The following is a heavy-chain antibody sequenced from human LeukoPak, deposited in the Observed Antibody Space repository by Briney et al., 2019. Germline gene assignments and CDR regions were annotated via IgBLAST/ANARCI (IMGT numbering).Heavy chain of an antibody. CDR1: GYTFTGYY. V-gene: IGHV1-2*02. CDR3: AIDAPGSKHIND. D-gene: IGHD2-21*01. Sequence: EASVKVSCKASGYTFTGYYMHWVRQAPGQGLEWMGWINPNSGGTNYAQKFQGRVTMTRDTSISTAYMELSRLRSEDPGVYYCAIDAPGSKHINDWGQGTLVTVSS. J-gene: IGHJ4*01. CDR2: INPNSGGT.